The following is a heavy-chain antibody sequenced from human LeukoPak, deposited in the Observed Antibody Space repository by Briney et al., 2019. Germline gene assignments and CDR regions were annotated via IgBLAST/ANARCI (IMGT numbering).Heavy chain of an antibody. J-gene: IGHJ4*02. CDR1: GGSFSGYY. Sequence: SETLSLTCAVYGGSFSGYYWSWVRQPPGKGPEWIGEIDQSGSTNYNPSLKSRVTITIDTSKNQFSLKLDSVTAADTAVYYCAINDGSGSYYKSDYWGQGTLVTVSS. D-gene: IGHD3-10*01. V-gene: IGHV4-34*01. CDR2: IDQSGST. CDR3: AINDGSGSYYKSDY.